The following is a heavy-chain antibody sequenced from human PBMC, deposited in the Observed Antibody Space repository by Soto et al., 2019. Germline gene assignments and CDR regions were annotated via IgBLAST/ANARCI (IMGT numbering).Heavy chain of an antibody. V-gene: IGHV1-69*01. CDR3: ARVITVTPIGYDGIVV. Sequence: QVQLVQSGAEGKKPGSSVKVSCKASGGTFSNYAISWVRQAPGQGLEWMGGITPIFGTTTYAQRLQGRVTITAEEASTAAPMALSSRRAEKTAVSYCARVITVTPIGYDGIVVWGRGTTVTVSS. J-gene: IGHJ6*02. CDR1: GGTFSNYA. D-gene: IGHD4-4*01. CDR2: ITPIFGTT.